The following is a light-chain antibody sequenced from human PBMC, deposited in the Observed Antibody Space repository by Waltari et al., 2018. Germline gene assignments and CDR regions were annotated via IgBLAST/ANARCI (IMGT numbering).Light chain of an antibody. J-gene: IGKJ1*01. V-gene: IGKV3-20*01. CDR3: QKYGSLPAT. Sequence: EIVLTQSPGTLSLSPGERATLSCRASQSVSRTLAWYQQKPGQAPRRLSYDASRRATGIADRFSGSGSGTDFSITISRLEPEDFAVYYCQKYGSLPATFGQGTKVEIK. CDR2: DAS. CDR1: QSVSRT.